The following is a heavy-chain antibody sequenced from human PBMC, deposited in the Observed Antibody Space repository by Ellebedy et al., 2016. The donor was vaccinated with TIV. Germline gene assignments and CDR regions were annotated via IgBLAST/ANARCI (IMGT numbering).Heavy chain of an antibody. Sequence: SETLSLTXTASGGSISSYYWSWIRQPPGKGLEWIGYIYYSGSTNYNPSLKSRVTISVDTSKNQFSLKLSSVTAADMAVYYCARGATLEDLPLDYWGQGTLVTVSS. V-gene: IGHV4-59*01. CDR1: GGSISSYY. CDR3: ARGATLEDLPLDY. J-gene: IGHJ4*02. CDR2: IYYSGST.